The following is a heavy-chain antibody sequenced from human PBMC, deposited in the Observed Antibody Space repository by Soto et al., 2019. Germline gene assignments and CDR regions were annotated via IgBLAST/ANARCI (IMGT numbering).Heavy chain of an antibody. CDR2: IYYDGSNE. J-gene: IGHJ6*01. CDR1: GFIFSEYG. D-gene: IGHD1-1*01. Sequence: QVQLVESGGAVVQPGRSLRLSCGASGFIFSEYGMHWVRQAPGKGLEWVAVIYYDGSNEHYSESVRGRFTISRDNSKNMLYVEMNSLRAEDTAIYYCARWWNDEEWVETMDVWGQGTTVTVSS. CDR3: ARWWNDEEWVETMDV. V-gene: IGHV3-33*01.